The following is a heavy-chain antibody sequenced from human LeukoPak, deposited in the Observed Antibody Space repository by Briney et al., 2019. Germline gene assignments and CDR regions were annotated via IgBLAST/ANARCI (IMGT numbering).Heavy chain of an antibody. V-gene: IGHV3-7*01. CDR2: MNEDGSTK. Sequence: GGSLRLSCAASGFTFSSSWMTWVRQAPGKGLEWVANMNEDGSTKNYVDSMKGRFTISRDNAQNSLFQQINSLRAEDTAVYYCARDYASNALDIWGQGTMVTVSS. CDR1: GFTFSSSW. CDR3: ARDYASNALDI. J-gene: IGHJ3*02. D-gene: IGHD2-2*01.